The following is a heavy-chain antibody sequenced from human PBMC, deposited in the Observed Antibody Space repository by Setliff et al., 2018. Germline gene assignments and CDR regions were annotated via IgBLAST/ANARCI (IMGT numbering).Heavy chain of an antibody. CDR2: IYIGGSA. CDR3: AREQWLDPPGYYYMDV. CDR1: GGSISSYY. J-gene: IGHJ6*03. V-gene: IGHV4-4*07. D-gene: IGHD6-19*01. Sequence: SETLSLTCTVSGGSISSYYWSWIQQPAGKGLEWIGHIYIGGSASYNPSLKSRVTMSIDTYKNQFSLKLNSETAADMAVYYCAREQWLDPPGYYYMDVWAKGTTVTVSS.